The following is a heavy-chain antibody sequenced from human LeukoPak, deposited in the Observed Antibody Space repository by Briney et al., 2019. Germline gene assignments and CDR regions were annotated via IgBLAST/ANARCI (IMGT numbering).Heavy chain of an antibody. CDR1: GFTFDDFV. D-gene: IGHD6-25*01. Sequence: PGGSLRLSCAVFGFTFDDFVMHWVRQAPGKGLEWVAGISQGSDNLEYADSVKGRFTISRDNARDSLYLQMNSLRPQDTAMYYCVKVVGGFGPLDYWGQGALVTVSS. CDR3: VKVVGGFGPLDY. J-gene: IGHJ4*02. CDR2: ISQGSDNL. V-gene: IGHV3-9*01.